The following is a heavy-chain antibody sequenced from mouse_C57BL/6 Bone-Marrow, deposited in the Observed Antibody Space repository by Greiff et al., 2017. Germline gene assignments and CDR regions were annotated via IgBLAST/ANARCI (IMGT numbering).Heavy chain of an antibody. CDR2: IYPRSGNT. D-gene: IGHD2-4*01. CDR3: ARSPLYDYVDY. CDR1: GYTFTSYG. V-gene: IGHV1-81*01. Sequence: QVQLQQSGAELVRPGSSVKMSCKTSGYTFTSYGINWVKQRPGQGLEWIGEIYPRSGNTYYNEKFKGKATLTADKSSSTAYMELRSLTSEDSAVYSLARSPLYDYVDYWGQGTTLTVSS. J-gene: IGHJ2*01.